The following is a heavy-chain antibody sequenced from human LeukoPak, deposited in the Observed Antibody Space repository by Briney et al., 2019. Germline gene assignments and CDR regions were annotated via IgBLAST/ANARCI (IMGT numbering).Heavy chain of an antibody. CDR2: IYHSGST. V-gene: IGHV4-39*07. J-gene: IGHJ4*02. CDR1: GGSISSSSYY. D-gene: IGHD6-13*01. CDR3: AREPEGGISSSWYDDDY. Sequence: MPSETLSLTCTVSGGSISSSSYYWGWIRQPPGKGLEWIGSIYHSGSTNYNPSLKSRVTISVDKSKNQFSLKLSSVTAADTAVYYCAREPEGGISSSWYDDDYWGQGTLVTVSS.